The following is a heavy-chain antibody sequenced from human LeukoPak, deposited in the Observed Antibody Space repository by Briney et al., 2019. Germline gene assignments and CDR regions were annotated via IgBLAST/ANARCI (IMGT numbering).Heavy chain of an antibody. V-gene: IGHV4-39*07. D-gene: IGHD6-19*01. CDR2: MYYSGST. Sequence: GSLRLSCAASGFTFSSYEMNWVRQAPGKGLEWIGSMYYSGSTYYNPSLKSRVTISINTSKNQFSLKLTSVTAADTAVYYCARAGGSGLIDYWGQGTLVTVSS. CDR1: GFTFSSYE. J-gene: IGHJ4*02. CDR3: ARAGGSGLIDY.